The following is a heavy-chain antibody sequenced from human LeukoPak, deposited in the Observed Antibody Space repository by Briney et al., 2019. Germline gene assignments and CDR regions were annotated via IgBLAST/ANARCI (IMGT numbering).Heavy chain of an antibody. Sequence: PGGSLRLSCAASGFTFSNFWLAWVRQAPGKGLEWVANMKQDGSEKNYVDSVKGRFTISRDNAKNSLSLQMNSLRAEDTAVYYCARDRRQWLVLLLLDYWGQGTLVTVSS. J-gene: IGHJ4*02. CDR3: ARDRRQWLVLLLLDY. CDR1: GFTFSNFW. D-gene: IGHD6-19*01. V-gene: IGHV3-7*01. CDR2: MKQDGSEK.